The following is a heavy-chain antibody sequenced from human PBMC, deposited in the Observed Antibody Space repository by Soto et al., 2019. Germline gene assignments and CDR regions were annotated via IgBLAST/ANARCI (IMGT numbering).Heavy chain of an antibody. Sequence: SLRLSCAASGFTFDDYAMHCVRQAPGKGLEWVSGISWNSGSIGYADSVKGRFTISRDNAKNSLYLQMNSLRAEDTALYYCAKASSGWPYYSYGMEVWGQGTKVTVSS. D-gene: IGHD6-19*01. CDR1: GFTFDDYA. CDR3: AKASSGWPYYSYGMEV. V-gene: IGHV3-9*01. J-gene: IGHJ6*02. CDR2: ISWNSGSI.